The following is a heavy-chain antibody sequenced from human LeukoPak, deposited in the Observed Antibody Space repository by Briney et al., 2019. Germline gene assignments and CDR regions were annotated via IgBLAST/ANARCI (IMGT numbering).Heavy chain of an antibody. CDR1: GGSISSYY. D-gene: IGHD1-14*01. J-gene: IGHJ3*02. V-gene: IGHV4-59*01. Sequence: PSETLSLTCTISGGSISSYYWSWIRQPPGKGLEWIGYIYYGGSTNYNPSLKSRVTISVDTSKNQFSLKLSSVTAADTAVYYCARGNRGYDDAFDIWGQGTMVTVSS. CDR3: ARGNRGYDDAFDI. CDR2: IYYGGST.